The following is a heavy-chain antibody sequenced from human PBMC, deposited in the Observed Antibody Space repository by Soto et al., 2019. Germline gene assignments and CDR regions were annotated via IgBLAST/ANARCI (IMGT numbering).Heavy chain of an antibody. J-gene: IGHJ6*03. CDR3: AKTEVYYMDV. CDR2: ISYDGSNK. V-gene: IGHV3-30*18. Sequence: GGSLRLSCAASGFTFSSYGMHWVRQAPGKGLEWVAVISYDGSNKYYADSVKGRFTISRDNSKNTLYLQMNSLRAEDTAVYYCAKTEVYYMDVWGKGTTVTVSS. CDR1: GFTFSSYG.